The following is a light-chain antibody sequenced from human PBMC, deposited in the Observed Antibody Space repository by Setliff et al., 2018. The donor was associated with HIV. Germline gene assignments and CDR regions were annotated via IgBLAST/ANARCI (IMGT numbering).Light chain of an antibody. CDR2: DVS. V-gene: IGLV2-14*03. CDR1: SSDIGGYNY. Sequence: ALAQPASVSGSPGQSITISCTGTSSDIGGYNYVSWYRQHPGKAPKLMIYDVSNRPSGVSIRFSASKSGSTASLTISGLQPEDEADYYCSSYTGSGTYVFGTGTKVTVL. CDR3: SSYTGSGTYV. J-gene: IGLJ1*01.